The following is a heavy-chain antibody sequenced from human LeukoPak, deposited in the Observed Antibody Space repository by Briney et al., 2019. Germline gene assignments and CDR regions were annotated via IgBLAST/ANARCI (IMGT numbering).Heavy chain of an antibody. V-gene: IGHV1-2*02. CDR3: ARGVAGSGYGRLGGMDV. CDR1: GYTFTSYY. J-gene: IGHJ6*02. CDR2: INPNSGGT. D-gene: IGHD5-12*01. Sequence: ASVKVSCKASGYTFTSYYMHWVRQAPGQGLEWMGWINPNSGGTNYAQKFQGRVTMTRDTSISTAYMELSRLRSDDTAVYYCARGVAGSGYGRLGGMDVWGQGTTVTVSS.